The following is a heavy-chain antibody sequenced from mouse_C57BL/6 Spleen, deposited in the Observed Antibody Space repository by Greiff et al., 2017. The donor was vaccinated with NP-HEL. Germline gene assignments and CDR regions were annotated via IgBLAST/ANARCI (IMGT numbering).Heavy chain of an antibody. J-gene: IGHJ3*01. D-gene: IGHD1-1*01. Sequence: EVQRVESVAELVRPGASVKLSCTASGFNIKNTYMHWVKQRPEQGLEWIGRIDPANGNTKYAPKFQGKATITADTSSNTAYLQLSSLTSEDTAIYYCARNYGSRSWFAYWGQGTLVTVSA. CDR1: GFNIKNTY. CDR3: ARNYGSRSWFAY. CDR2: IDPANGNT. V-gene: IGHV14-3*01.